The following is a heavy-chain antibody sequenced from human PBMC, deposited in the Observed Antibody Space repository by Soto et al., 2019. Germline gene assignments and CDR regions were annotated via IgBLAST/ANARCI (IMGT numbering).Heavy chain of an antibody. Sequence: SETLSLTCTVSGASISSYYWTWIRQPPGKGLEWIGEINHSGNTNYNPSLKSRVTISVDTSKNQFSLKLSSVTAADTAVYYCARLYPPLRGSSWLDYWGQGTLVTVSS. CDR3: ARLYPPLRGSSWLDY. CDR1: GASISSYY. V-gene: IGHV4-34*01. CDR2: INHSGNT. D-gene: IGHD6-13*01. J-gene: IGHJ4*02.